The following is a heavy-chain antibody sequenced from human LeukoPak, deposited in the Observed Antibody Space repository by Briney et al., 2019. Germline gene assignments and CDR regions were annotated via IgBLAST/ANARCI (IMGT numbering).Heavy chain of an antibody. D-gene: IGHD3-10*01. CDR2: ISYDGSNK. J-gene: IGHJ4*02. CDR1: GFTFSSYA. V-gene: IGHV3-30*04. CDR3: ARAPRTLTYYYGFDY. Sequence: GGSPRLSCAASGFTFSSYAMHWVRQAPGKGLEWVAVISYDGSNKYYADSVKGRFIISRDNSKNTLYLQMNSLRAEDTAVYYCARAPRTLTYYYGFDYWGQGTLVTVSS.